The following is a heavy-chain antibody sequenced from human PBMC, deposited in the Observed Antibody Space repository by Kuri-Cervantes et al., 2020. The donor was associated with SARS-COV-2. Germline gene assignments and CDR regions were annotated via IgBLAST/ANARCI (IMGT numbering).Heavy chain of an antibody. CDR1: GFTFSSYA. V-gene: IGHV3-30-3*01. J-gene: IGHJ4*02. CDR3: ARGSKTTVVTPVS. Sequence: GESLKISCAASGFTFSSYAMHWVRQAPGKGPEWVAVISYDGSNKYYADSVMGRFTISRDNSKNTLYLQMNSLRAEDTAVYYCARGSKTTVVTPVSWGQGTLVTVSS. D-gene: IGHD4-23*01. CDR2: ISYDGSNK.